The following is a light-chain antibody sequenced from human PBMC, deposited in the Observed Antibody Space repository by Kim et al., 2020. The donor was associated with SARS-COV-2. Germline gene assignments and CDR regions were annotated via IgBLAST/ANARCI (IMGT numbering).Light chain of an antibody. CDR3: QSYDSSLSGSGV. J-gene: IGLJ1*01. CDR2: GNS. Sequence: VTFSCTGGSSNIRAGFDVHWHQQLPGTAPKLLIYGNSNRPSGVPDRFSGSKSGTSASLAITGLQAEDEADYYCQSYDSSLSGSGVFGTGTKVTVL. V-gene: IGLV1-40*01. CDR1: SSNIRAGFD.